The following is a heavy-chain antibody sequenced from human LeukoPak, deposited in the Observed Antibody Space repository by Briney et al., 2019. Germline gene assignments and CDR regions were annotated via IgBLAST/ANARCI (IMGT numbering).Heavy chain of an antibody. J-gene: IGHJ4*02. CDR2: ISSSSSYI. D-gene: IGHD6-13*01. Sequence: RGSLRLSCAASDFTFTSYAVNWVRQAPGKGLEWVSSISSSSSYIYYADSVKGRFTISRDNAKNSLYLQMNSLRAEDTAVYYCARDVETYAAAEEYYFDYWGQGTLVTVSS. CDR3: ARDVETYAAAEEYYFDY. CDR1: DFTFTSYA. V-gene: IGHV3-21*01.